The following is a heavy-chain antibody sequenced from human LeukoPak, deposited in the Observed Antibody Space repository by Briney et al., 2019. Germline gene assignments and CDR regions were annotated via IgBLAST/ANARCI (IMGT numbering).Heavy chain of an antibody. D-gene: IGHD2-21*02. J-gene: IGHJ4*02. CDR3: ARFDIVVVTAMDY. Sequence: SETLSLTCTVSGGSISSSSYYWGWIRQPPGTGLEWIGSIYYSGSTYYNPSLKSRVTISVDTSKNQFSLKLSSVTAADTAVYYCARFDIVVVTAMDYWGQGTLVTVSS. V-gene: IGHV4-39*01. CDR2: IYYSGST. CDR1: GGSISSSSYY.